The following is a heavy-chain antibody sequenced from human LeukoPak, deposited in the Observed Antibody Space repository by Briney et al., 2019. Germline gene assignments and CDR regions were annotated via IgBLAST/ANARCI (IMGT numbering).Heavy chain of an antibody. CDR2: INSDGSDT. D-gene: IGHD2-2*01. CDR1: GFTFSSYW. J-gene: IGHJ5*02. V-gene: IGHV3-74*01. CDR3: ARRGTHYCISTDCNPNWYDP. Sequence: GGSLRLSCAASGFTFSSYWMHWVRQAPGKGPVWVSRINSDGSDTSYADSVKGRFTVSRDNAKNSLYLQMNSLRAEDTAVYYCARRGTHYCISTDCNPNWYDPWGQGTLVTVSS.